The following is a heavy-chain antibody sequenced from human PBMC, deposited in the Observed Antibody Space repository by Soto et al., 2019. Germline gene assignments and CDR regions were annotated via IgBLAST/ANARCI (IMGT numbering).Heavy chain of an antibody. CDR1: GYTLTELS. V-gene: IGHV1-24*01. Sequence: QVQLVQSGAEVKKPGASVQVSCKVSGYTLTELSMHWVREAPGKGLEWRGGFDPEDGETIYARKFQGRVTMTEDTSTDTAYMELSRVRSEDTAVYYCTTVLLLFGESRDYWGQGPLVTVSS. D-gene: IGHD3-10*01. CDR2: FDPEDGET. CDR3: TTVLLLFGESRDY. J-gene: IGHJ4*02.